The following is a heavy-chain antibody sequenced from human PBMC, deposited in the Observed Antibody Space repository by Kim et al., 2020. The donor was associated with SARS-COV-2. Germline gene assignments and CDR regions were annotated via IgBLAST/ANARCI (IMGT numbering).Heavy chain of an antibody. D-gene: IGHD6-19*01. J-gene: IGHJ4*02. V-gene: IGHV3-23*02. Sequence: GRLTLSRDNSRNTLYLLMNSLRAEDTAVYYCAKGPGFSSGSAYFDSWGQGTLVTVSP. CDR3: AKGPGFSSGSAYFDS.